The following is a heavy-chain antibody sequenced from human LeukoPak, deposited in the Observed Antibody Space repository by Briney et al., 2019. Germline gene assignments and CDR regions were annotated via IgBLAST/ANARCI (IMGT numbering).Heavy chain of an antibody. D-gene: IGHD5-24*01. Sequence: ASVKVSCKASGDTFTTDYIHWVRQGPGQGPEWMGVSNPSGGSTTNAQKFQGRVTMTRDTSTSTVYMELSSLRSEDTAIYYCARGTLTIGYYMDVWGKGTTVTVSS. J-gene: IGHJ6*03. CDR3: ARGTLTIGYYMDV. CDR2: SNPSGGST. V-gene: IGHV1-46*01. CDR1: GDTFTTDY.